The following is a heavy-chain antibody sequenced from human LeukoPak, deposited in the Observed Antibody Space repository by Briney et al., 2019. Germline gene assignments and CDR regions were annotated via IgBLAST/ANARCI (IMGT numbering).Heavy chain of an antibody. J-gene: IGHJ4*02. V-gene: IGHV3-64*01. CDR3: ARTLNFDWSYFDY. D-gene: IGHD3-9*01. Sequence: GGSLRLSCAASGFTFSSYAMPWVRQAPGKGLEYVSAISSNGGSTYYANSVKGRFTISRDNSKNTLYLQMGSLRAEDMAVYYCARTLNFDWSYFDYWGQGTLVTVSS. CDR1: GFTFSSYA. CDR2: ISSNGGST.